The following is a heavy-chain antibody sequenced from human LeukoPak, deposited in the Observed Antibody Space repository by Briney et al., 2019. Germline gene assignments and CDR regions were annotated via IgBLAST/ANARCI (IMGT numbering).Heavy chain of an antibody. J-gene: IGHJ4*02. V-gene: IGHV3-23*01. CDR3: AKDGHFGSGSYLDY. CDR1: GFTFSSYA. CDR2: ISGSGGST. Sequence: GGSLRLSCAASGFTFSSYAMSWVRQAPGKGLEWVSAISGSGGSTYYADSVKGRFTISRDNSKNTFYLEMNSLGTEDTAVYYCAKDGHFGSGSYLDYWGQGTLVTVSS. D-gene: IGHD3-10*01.